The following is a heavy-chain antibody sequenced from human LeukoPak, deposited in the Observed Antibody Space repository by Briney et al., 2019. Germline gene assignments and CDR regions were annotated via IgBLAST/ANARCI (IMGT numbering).Heavy chain of an antibody. D-gene: IGHD3-22*01. CDR1: GFTFNDHS. CDR3: ASGYYFDY. J-gene: IGHJ4*02. V-gene: IGHV3-48*04. Sequence: GGSLRLSWAASGFTFNDHSMNWVRQVPGKGLEWVSYISTSGGAMYYADSVRGRFTISRDNAKSSLYLQMNSLRAEDTAFYYCASGYYFDYWGQGTLVTVSS. CDR2: ISTSGGAM.